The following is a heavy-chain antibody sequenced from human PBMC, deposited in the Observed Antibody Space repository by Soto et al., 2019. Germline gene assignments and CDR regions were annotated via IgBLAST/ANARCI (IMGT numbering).Heavy chain of an antibody. D-gene: IGHD2-15*01. CDR1: GYTFTSYA. Sequence: ASVKVSCKASGYTFTSYAMHWVRQAPGQRLEWMGWINAGNGNTKYSQKFQGRVTITRDTSASTAYMELSSLRSEDTAVYYCARDLDIVVVATYGMDVWGQGTTVTVSS. V-gene: IGHV1-3*01. CDR3: ARDLDIVVVATYGMDV. CDR2: INAGNGNT. J-gene: IGHJ6*02.